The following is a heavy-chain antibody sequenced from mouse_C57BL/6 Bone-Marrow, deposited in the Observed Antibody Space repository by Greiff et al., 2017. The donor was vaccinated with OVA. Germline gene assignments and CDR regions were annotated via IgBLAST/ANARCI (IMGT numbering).Heavy chain of an antibody. CDR1: GYTFTSYW. CDR3: AREGAAQVPLY. J-gene: IGHJ3*01. CDR2: IDPSDSYT. Sequence: QVQLQQPGAELVRPGTSVKLSCKASGYTFTSYWMHWVKQRPGQGLEWIGVIDPSDSYTNCNQKFKGKATLTVDTSSSTAYMQISSLTSEDSAVYYCAREGAAQVPLYWGQGTLVTVSA. V-gene: IGHV1-59*01. D-gene: IGHD3-2*02.